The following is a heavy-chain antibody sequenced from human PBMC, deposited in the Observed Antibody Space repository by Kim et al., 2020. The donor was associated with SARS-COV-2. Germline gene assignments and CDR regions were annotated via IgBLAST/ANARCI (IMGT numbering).Heavy chain of an antibody. D-gene: IGHD3-10*01. V-gene: IGHV4-39*07. CDR1: GGSISSSSYY. Sequence: SETLSLTCTVSGGSISSSSYYWGWIRQPPGKGLEWIGSIYYSGSTYYNPSLKSRVTISVDTSKNQFSLKLSSVTAADTAVYYCARDGFEWFGDTMGFDYWGQGTLVTVSS. CDR3: ARDGFEWFGDTMGFDY. J-gene: IGHJ4*02. CDR2: IYYSGST.